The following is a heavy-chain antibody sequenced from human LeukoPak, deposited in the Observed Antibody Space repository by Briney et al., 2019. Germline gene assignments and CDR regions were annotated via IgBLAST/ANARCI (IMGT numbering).Heavy chain of an antibody. Sequence: GGPLRLSCSASGFTFSSVAMSWVRQAPGKGLEWVSAISGSGHSAYYAESVKGRFTISRDNSKNTLFLQMISLRAEDTAIYYCATVLGYNAWYFDYWGQGTLVTVSS. CDR1: GFTFSSVA. CDR2: ISGSGHSA. CDR3: ATVLGYNAWYFDY. J-gene: IGHJ4*02. D-gene: IGHD3-10*01. V-gene: IGHV3-23*01.